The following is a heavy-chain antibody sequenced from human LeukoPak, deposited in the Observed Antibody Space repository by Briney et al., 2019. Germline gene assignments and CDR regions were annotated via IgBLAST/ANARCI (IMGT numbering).Heavy chain of an antibody. CDR3: ASREGTTAFDY. Sequence: SETLSLTCAVYGGSFSGYYWSWIRQPPGKGLEWIGEINHSGSTNYNPSLKSRVTISVDTSKNQFSLKLSSVTAAETAVYYCASREGTTAFDYWGQGTLVTVSS. CDR2: INHSGST. D-gene: IGHD1-1*01. CDR1: GGSFSGYY. J-gene: IGHJ4*02. V-gene: IGHV4-34*01.